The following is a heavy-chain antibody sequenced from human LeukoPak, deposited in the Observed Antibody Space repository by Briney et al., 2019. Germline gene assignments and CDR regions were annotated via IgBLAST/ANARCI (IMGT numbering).Heavy chain of an antibody. CDR3: ARLKLYCTNGVCYTFDP. CDR1: GGSISSGGFS. V-gene: IGHV4-30-2*01. Sequence: SETLSLTCAVSGGSISSGGFSWSWIRQPPGKAPEYIGFIYHSGSTYYTPSLRSRVTMSLDRSKNQFSLRLSAVTATDTAVYYCARLKLYCTNGVCYTFDPWGQGTLVTVSS. J-gene: IGHJ5*02. CDR2: IYHSGST. D-gene: IGHD2-8*01.